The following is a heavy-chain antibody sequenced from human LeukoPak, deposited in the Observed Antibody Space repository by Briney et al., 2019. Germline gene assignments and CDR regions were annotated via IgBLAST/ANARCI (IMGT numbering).Heavy chain of an antibody. CDR1: GFTFDDYT. D-gene: IGHD3-10*01. CDR2: ITWDGGST. Sequence: GGSLRLSCAASGFTFDDYTMHWVRQAPGKGLDWVSLITWDGGSTYYADSVKGRFTISRDNSKNSLYLQMNSLRTEDTALYYCAKGRYGSGSFSTPFEYWGQGTLVTVSS. V-gene: IGHV3-43*01. CDR3: AKGRYGSGSFSTPFEY. J-gene: IGHJ4*02.